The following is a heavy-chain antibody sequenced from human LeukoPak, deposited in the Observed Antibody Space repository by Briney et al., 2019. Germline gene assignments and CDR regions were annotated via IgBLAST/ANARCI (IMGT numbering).Heavy chain of an antibody. CDR3: ARVHYSSTSCYGFDY. CDR2: IKQDGSEK. Sequence: GGSLRLSCAASGFTFSSYWMSWVRQAPGKGLEWVANIKQDGSEKYYVDSVKGRFTISRDNAKNSLYLQMNSLRAEDTAVYYCARVHYSSTSCYGFDYWGQGTLVTVSS. J-gene: IGHJ4*02. CDR1: GFTFSSYW. V-gene: IGHV3-7*01. D-gene: IGHD2-2*01.